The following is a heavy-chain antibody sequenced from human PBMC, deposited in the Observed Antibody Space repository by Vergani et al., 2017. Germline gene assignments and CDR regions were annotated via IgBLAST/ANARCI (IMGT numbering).Heavy chain of an antibody. Sequence: QVQLQESGPGLVKPPGTLSLTCAVSGGSISSSNWWSWVRQPPGKGLQWIGEIYHSGNTNYNPSLKSRVTISVDKSKNQFSLKLSSVTAADTAVYYCARALKLRYSPFGDYYYYGMDVWGQGTTVTVSS. V-gene: IGHV4-4*03. CDR2: IYHSGNT. CDR3: ARALKLRYSPFGDYYYYGMDV. CDR1: GGSISSSNW. D-gene: IGHD3-9*01. J-gene: IGHJ6*02.